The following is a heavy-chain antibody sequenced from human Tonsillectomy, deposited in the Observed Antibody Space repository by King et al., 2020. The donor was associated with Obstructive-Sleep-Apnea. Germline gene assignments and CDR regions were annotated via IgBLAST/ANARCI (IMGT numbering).Heavy chain of an antibody. D-gene: IGHD4-17*01. CDR1: GFTFDDYT. CDR3: AKYGDGGYYFDY. V-gene: IGHV3-43*01. J-gene: IGHJ4*02. Sequence: VQLVESGGVVVQPGGSLRLSCAASGFTFDDYTMHWVRQAPGKGLEWVSLIIWDVGSTYYADSVKGRFTISRDNSKNSLYLQMNSLRTEDTALYYCAKYGDGGYYFDYWGQGTLVTVSS. CDR2: IIWDVGST.